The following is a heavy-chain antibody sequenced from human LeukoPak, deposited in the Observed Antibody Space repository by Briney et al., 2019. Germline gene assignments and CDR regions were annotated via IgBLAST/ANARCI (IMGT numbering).Heavy chain of an antibody. CDR1: GFTLSSYS. CDR2: ISSSSSYI. J-gene: IGHJ4*02. V-gene: IGHV3-21*01. CDR3: ARVNYDSSGYYPS. D-gene: IGHD3-22*01. Sequence: GGSLRLSCAASGFTLSSYSMNWVRQAPGKGLEWVSSISSSSSYIYYADSVKGRFTISRDNAKNSLYLQMNSLRAEDTAVYYCARVNYDSSGYYPSWGQGTLVTVSS.